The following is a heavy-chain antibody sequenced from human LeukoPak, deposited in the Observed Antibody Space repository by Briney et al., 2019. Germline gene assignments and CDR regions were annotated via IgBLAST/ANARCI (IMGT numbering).Heavy chain of an antibody. Sequence: GGSLRLSCAASGFTFSSYAMGWVRQAPGKGLVWVSRINSDGSSTSYADSVKGRFTISRDNAKNTLYLQMNSLRAEDTAVYYCARVSTGIVVVPAAIGWFDPWGQGTLVTVSS. CDR1: GFTFSSYA. D-gene: IGHD2-2*02. CDR3: ARVSTGIVVVPAAIGWFDP. V-gene: IGHV3-74*01. CDR2: INSDGSST. J-gene: IGHJ5*02.